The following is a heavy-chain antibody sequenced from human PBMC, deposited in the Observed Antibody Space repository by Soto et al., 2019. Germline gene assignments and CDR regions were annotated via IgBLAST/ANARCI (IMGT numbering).Heavy chain of an antibody. Sequence: QVQLVQSGAEVKKPGASVKVSCKASGYTFTSYYMHWVRQAPGQGLEWMGIINPSGGSTSYAQKFQGRVTMTRDTSTSTVYMELSSLRSEDTAVYYCARDYNGAHTWGLYYYYGMDVWGQGTTVTVSS. D-gene: IGHD3-10*01. J-gene: IGHJ6*02. CDR3: ARDYNGAHTWGLYYYYGMDV. CDR2: INPSGGST. CDR1: GYTFTSYY. V-gene: IGHV1-46*01.